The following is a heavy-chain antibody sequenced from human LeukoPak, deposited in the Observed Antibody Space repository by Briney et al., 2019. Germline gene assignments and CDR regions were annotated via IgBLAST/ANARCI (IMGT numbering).Heavy chain of an antibody. CDR2: IYHSGSA. D-gene: IGHD3-22*01. V-gene: IGHV4-38-2*02. CDR3: ARDGDTYYYHSSGYYYEY. CDR1: GYSISSGYY. Sequence: SETLSLTYAVSGYSISSGYYWGWIRQPPGKGLEWIGSIYHSGSAYYNPSLKSRVTISVDTSKNQFSLKLSSVTAADTAVYYCARDGDTYYYHSSGYYYEYWGQGTLVTVSS. J-gene: IGHJ4*02.